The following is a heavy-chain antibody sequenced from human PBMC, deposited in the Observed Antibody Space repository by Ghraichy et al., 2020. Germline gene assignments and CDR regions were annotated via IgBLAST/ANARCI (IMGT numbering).Heavy chain of an antibody. CDR2: IYSDGST. CDR3: ATSIAGRPWGEYAFDI. J-gene: IGHJ3*02. D-gene: IGHD6-6*01. Sequence: GGSLRLSCAASGFTVSNNQMSWVRQAPGKGLEWVSLIYSDGSTYYTDSVKGRFTISRDKTKNTLYLQMNSLRAEDTAVYYCATSIAGRPWGEYAFDIWGQGTMVTVSS. V-gene: IGHV3-53*01. CDR1: GFTVSNNQ.